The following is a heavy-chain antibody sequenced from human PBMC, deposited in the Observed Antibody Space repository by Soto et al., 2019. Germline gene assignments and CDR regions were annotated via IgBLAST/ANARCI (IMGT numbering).Heavy chain of an antibody. D-gene: IGHD3-22*01. CDR3: ARSSPVRSNYYDSSGSDR. V-gene: IGHV1-18*01. Sequence: QVQLVQSGAEVKKPGASVKVSCKASGYTFTSYGISWVRQAPGQGLEWMGWISAYNGNTNYAQKLQGRVTMTTDTSTSTAYMELRSLRSDDTAVYYCARSSPVRSNYYDSSGSDRWGQGTLVTVSS. CDR2: ISAYNGNT. J-gene: IGHJ5*02. CDR1: GYTFTSYG.